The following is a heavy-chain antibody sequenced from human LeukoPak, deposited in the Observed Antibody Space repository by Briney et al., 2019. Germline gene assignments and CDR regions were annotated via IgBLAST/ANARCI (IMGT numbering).Heavy chain of an antibody. Sequence: GGSLRLSCAASGFTFSSYSMNWVRQAPGKGLEWVSYISSSSSYIYYADSVKGRFTISRDNAKNSLYLQMNSLRAEDTAVYYCARVSSGKKYDAFDIWGQGTMVTVSS. CDR2: ISSSSSYI. D-gene: IGHD6-19*01. CDR1: GFTFSSYS. J-gene: IGHJ3*02. V-gene: IGHV3-21*05. CDR3: ARVSSGKKYDAFDI.